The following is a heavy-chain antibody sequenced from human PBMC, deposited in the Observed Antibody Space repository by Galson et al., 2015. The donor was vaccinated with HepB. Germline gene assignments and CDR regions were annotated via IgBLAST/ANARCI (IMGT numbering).Heavy chain of an antibody. CDR3: ARRSEWEGYYFDN. D-gene: IGHD1-26*01. CDR1: GYTFNNYW. CDR2: LHPGDSDT. V-gene: IGHV5-51*01. J-gene: IGHJ4*02. Sequence: QSGAEVKKSGESLKISCQASGYTFNNYWIAWVRQMPGKGLEWMGILHPGDSDTIYSPSFQGHVTISADKSINTAYLQWSSLRASDTATYYCARRSEWEGYYFDNWGRGTLVTVSS.